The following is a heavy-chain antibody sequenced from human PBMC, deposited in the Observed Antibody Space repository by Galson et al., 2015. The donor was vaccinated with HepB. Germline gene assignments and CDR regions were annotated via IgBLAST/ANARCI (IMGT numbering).Heavy chain of an antibody. CDR2: IYSGGST. Sequence: SLRLSCAASGFTVSSNYMSWVRQAPGKGLEWVSVIYSGGSTYYADSVKGRFTISRDNSKNTLYLQMNSLRAEDTAVYYCARDRGLGSGSSHYYYYGMDVWGQGTTVTVSS. CDR1: GFTVSSNY. D-gene: IGHD3-10*01. V-gene: IGHV3-66*01. J-gene: IGHJ6*02. CDR3: ARDRGLGSGSSHYYYYGMDV.